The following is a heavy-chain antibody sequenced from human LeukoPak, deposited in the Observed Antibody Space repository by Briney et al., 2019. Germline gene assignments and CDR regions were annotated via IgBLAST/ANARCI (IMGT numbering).Heavy chain of an antibody. J-gene: IGHJ5*02. CDR3: ARRRDGYNFLFDP. V-gene: IGHV4-39*01. D-gene: IGHD5-24*01. CDR1: GGSISSSSYY. Sequence: SETLSLTCTVSGGSISSSSYYWGWIRQPPGKGLEWIGSIYYSGSTYYNPSLKSRVTISVDTSKNQFSLKLSSVTAADTAVYYCARRRDGYNFLFDPWGQGTLVTVSS. CDR2: IYYSGST.